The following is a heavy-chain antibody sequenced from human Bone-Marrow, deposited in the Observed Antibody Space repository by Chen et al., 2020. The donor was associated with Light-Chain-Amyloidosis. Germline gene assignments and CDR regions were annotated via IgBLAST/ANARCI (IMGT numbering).Heavy chain of an antibody. V-gene: IGHV3-74*01. Sequence: EVQLVESGGGLVQPGGSLRLSCAASGFTFSSYWIHWVRQAPGKGLVWVSRINSDGSSTSYPDSVKGRFTISRDNAKNTLYLQMSSLRAEDTAVYYCTTQGVITGMRYWGQGTLVTVSS. CDR1: GFTFSSYW. J-gene: IGHJ4*02. D-gene: IGHD1-20*01. CDR2: INSDGSST. CDR3: TTQGVITGMRY.